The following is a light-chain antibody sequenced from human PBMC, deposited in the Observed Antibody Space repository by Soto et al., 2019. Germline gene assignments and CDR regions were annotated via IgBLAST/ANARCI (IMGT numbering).Light chain of an antibody. CDR1: QSVNNK. CDR3: QQYGSSPIT. CDR2: DAS. J-gene: IGKJ5*01. Sequence: EIVLTQSPATLSVSPGERAILSCRASQSVNNKLAWYQLKPGQAPRLLIYDASNRATGIPARFSGSGSGTDFTLTISRLEPEDFAVYYCQQYGSSPITFGQGTRLEIK. V-gene: IGKV3-20*01.